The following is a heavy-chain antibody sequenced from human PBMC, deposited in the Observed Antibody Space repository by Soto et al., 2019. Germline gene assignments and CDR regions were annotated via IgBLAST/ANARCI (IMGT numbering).Heavy chain of an antibody. CDR2: IFGSSGKT. V-gene: IGHV3-23*01. CDR3: AKDRQPDGIWTFDY. Sequence: GGSLGLSCAASGFRLSTYAMNWVRKAPGKGLEWLSGIFGSSGKTFYADSVKGRFTISKDNSKNMLFLQMDSLTAEDTAVYYCAKDRQPDGIWTFDYWGQGTLVTVSS. CDR1: GFRLSTYA. J-gene: IGHJ4*02. D-gene: IGHD3-9*01.